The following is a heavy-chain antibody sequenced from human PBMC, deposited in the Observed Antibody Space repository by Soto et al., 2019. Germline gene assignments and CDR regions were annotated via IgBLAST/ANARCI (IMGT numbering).Heavy chain of an antibody. Sequence: SLRLSCAASGFPFSSYGMHWVRQAPGKGREWVAVISYDGSNKYYADSVKGRFTISRDNSKNTLYLQMNSLRAEDTAVYYCAKGRSGGSGSPDFDYWGRGTLVTVSS. V-gene: IGHV3-30*18. J-gene: IGHJ4*02. CDR2: ISYDGSNK. D-gene: IGHD3-10*01. CDR3: AKGRSGGSGSPDFDY. CDR1: GFPFSSYG.